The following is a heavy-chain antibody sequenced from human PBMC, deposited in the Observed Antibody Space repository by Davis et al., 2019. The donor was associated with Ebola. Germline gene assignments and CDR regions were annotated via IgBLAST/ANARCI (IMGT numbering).Heavy chain of an antibody. V-gene: IGHV4-39*01. J-gene: IGHJ5*02. CDR1: GGSISSSGYY. Sequence: MPSETLSLTCTVSGGSISSSGYYWGWIRQPPGKGLEWIGSIFYSGNTYYNPSLKSRVTMSVDTPKNQFSLRLSSVTAADTAVYYCARRIAARPDCFDPWGQGTLVTVSS. D-gene: IGHD6-6*01. CDR3: ARRIAARPDCFDP. CDR2: IFYSGNT.